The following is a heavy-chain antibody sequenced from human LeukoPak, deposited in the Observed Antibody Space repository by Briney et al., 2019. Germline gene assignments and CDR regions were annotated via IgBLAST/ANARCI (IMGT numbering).Heavy chain of an antibody. CDR3: ARREAHCSSTSCYFNS. D-gene: IGHD2-2*01. Sequence: SETLSLTCAVYGGSFSGYYWSWIRRPPGKGLEWIGEINHSGSTNYNPSLKSRVTISVDTSKNQFSLNLSSVTAADTAVYYCARREAHCSSTSCYFNSWGQGTLVTVSS. J-gene: IGHJ5*02. CDR1: GGSFSGYY. CDR2: INHSGST. V-gene: IGHV4-34*01.